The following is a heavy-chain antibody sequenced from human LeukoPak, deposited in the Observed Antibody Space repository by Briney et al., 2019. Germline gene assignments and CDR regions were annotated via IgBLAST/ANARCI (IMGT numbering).Heavy chain of an antibody. V-gene: IGHV4-38-2*02. CDR1: GYSISSGYY. CDR3: ARDIVVVPAAMDGWFDP. Sequence: SETLSLTCTVSGYSISSGYYWGWIRQPPGKGLEWIGSIYHSGSTYYNPSLKSRVTISVDTSKNQFSLKLSSVTAADTAVYYCARDIVVVPAAMDGWFDPWGQGTLVTVSS. CDR2: IYHSGST. J-gene: IGHJ5*02. D-gene: IGHD2-2*01.